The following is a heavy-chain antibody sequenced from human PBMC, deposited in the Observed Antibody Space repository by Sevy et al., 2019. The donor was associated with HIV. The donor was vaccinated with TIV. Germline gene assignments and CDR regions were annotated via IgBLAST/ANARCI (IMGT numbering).Heavy chain of an antibody. V-gene: IGHV3-30*18. D-gene: IGHD1-26*01. Sequence: GGSLRLSCAASGFTFSKYGMHWVRQAPGKGLEWVAVISYDGGNKYYADSVKGRFTISKDNFKNTLYLQMNSLRAEDTAMYDCAKPGKFSGSYLDAFDIWGQGTMVTVSS. J-gene: IGHJ3*02. CDR2: ISYDGGNK. CDR1: GFTFSKYG. CDR3: AKPGKFSGSYLDAFDI.